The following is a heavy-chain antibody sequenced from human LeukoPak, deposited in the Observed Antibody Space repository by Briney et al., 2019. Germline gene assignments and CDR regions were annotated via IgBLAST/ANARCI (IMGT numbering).Heavy chain of an antibody. CDR3: ARDPRGYCSSTSCYATDYYFDY. CDR1: GFTFSSYS. Sequence: PGGSLRLSCAASGFTFSSYSMNWVRQAPGKGLEWVSYISSSSSTIYYADSVKGRFTISRDNAKNSLYLQMNSLRAEDTAVYYCARDPRGYCSSTSCYATDYYFDYWGQGTLVTVSS. D-gene: IGHD2-2*01. J-gene: IGHJ4*02. CDR2: ISSSSSTI. V-gene: IGHV3-48*01.